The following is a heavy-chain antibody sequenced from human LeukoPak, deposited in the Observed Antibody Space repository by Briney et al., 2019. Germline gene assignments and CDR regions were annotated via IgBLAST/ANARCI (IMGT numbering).Heavy chain of an antibody. CDR3: ARGGYYGSGSFPDF. CDR2: ISAENGDT. J-gene: IGHJ4*02. V-gene: IGHV1-18*01. CDR1: GYSFSSFG. D-gene: IGHD3-10*01. Sequence: GSVKVSCTASGYSFSSFGMNWVRQAPGQGLEWMGWISAENGDTNYAQNLQGRVTMTTATSTSTAYMDLSSLTSDDTAVYYCARGGYYGSGSFPDFWGQGTLVTVSS.